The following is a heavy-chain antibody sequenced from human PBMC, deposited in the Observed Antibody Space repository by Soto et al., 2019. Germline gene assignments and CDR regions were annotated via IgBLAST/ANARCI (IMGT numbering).Heavy chain of an antibody. V-gene: IGHV1-18*01. J-gene: IGHJ6*02. CDR3: ARGVVEYSTFRGYYGMDV. Sequence: ASVKVSCKASGYTFTSYGISWVRQAPGQGLEWMGWISAYNGNTNYAQKLQGRVTMTTDTSTSTAYMELRSLRSDDTAVYYCARGVVEYSTFRGYYGMDVWGQGTTVTVSS. CDR2: ISAYNGNT. CDR1: GYTFTSYG. D-gene: IGHD6-6*01.